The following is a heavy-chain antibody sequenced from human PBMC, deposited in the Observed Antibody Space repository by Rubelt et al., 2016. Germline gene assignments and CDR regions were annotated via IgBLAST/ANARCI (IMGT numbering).Heavy chain of an antibody. CDR3: ARRDGYNWDDAFDI. D-gene: IGHD5-24*01. CDR2: MNPNSGNT. V-gene: IGHV1-8*01. J-gene: IGHJ3*02. Sequence: QVQLVQSGAEVKKPGASVKVSCKASGYTFTSYDINWVRQATGQGLEWMGWMNPNSGNTGYAQKFQGRVTMTRNTSISTAYMELSSLRFEDTAVYYCARRDGYNWDDAFDIWGQGTMVTVSS. CDR1: GYTFTSYD.